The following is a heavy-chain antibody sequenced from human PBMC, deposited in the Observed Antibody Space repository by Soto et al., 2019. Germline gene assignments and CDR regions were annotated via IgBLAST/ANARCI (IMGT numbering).Heavy chain of an antibody. J-gene: IGHJ4*02. CDR3: ARRYGSSFDY. V-gene: IGHV4-59*08. Sequence: ASETLSLTCIVSGGSISNYYWSWIRQPPGKGLEWIGYIYYSGSTNYNPSLTSRVTISVDTSKNQFSLKLSSVTAADTAVYYCARRYGSSFDYWGQGTLVTVSS. CDR1: GGSISNYY. D-gene: IGHD5-12*01. CDR2: IYYSGST.